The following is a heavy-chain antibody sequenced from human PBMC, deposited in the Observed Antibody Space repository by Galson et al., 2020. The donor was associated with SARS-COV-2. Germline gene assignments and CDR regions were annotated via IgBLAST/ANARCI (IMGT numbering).Heavy chain of an antibody. CDR3: GRLIVGATPRIGY. J-gene: IGHJ4*02. CDR1: GFKFSTYA. D-gene: IGHD1-26*01. V-gene: IGHV3-23*01. Sequence: GGSLRLSCAASGFKFSTYAMAWVRQAPGKGLQWVSNINGDGGSTYYADSVKGRFIISRDNSNNTLYLQMNSLTAEDTAVYYCGRLIVGATPRIGYWGQGAPVTVSS. CDR2: INGDGGST.